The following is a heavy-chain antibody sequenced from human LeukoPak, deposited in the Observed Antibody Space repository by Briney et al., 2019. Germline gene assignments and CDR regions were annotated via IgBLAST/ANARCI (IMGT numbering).Heavy chain of an antibody. V-gene: IGHV1-69*05. CDR3: ARDVRYSSSWYDFDY. Sequence: SVKVSCNSSADTFSSYAISCVRQAPGHCLEWTGRIIPIFGTANYAQKFQGRVTITTDESTSTAYMELSSLRSEDTAVYYCARDVRYSSSWYDFDYWGQGTLVTVSS. CDR1: ADTFSSYA. CDR2: IIPIFGTA. D-gene: IGHD6-13*01. J-gene: IGHJ4*02.